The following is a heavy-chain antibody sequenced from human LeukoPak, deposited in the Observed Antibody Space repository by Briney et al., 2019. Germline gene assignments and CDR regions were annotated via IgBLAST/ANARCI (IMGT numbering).Heavy chain of an antibody. J-gene: IGHJ5*02. Sequence: GGSLRLSCAASGFTFSSYSMNWVRQAPGKGLEWVSSISSSSYIYYADSVKGRFTISRDNAKNSLYLQMNSLRAEDTAVYYCARWGPPTVTWNNWFDPWGQGTLVTVSS. D-gene: IGHD4-17*01. CDR3: ARWGPPTVTWNNWFDP. V-gene: IGHV3-21*01. CDR1: GFTFSSYS. CDR2: ISSSSYI.